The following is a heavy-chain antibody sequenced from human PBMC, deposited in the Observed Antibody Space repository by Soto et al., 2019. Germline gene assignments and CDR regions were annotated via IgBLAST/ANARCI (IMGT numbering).Heavy chain of an antibody. D-gene: IGHD3-9*01. CDR2: IYYSGST. CDR3: AAAIVDYDILTGYYQNWFDP. CDR1: GGSISSSSYY. Sequence: PSETLSLTCTVSGGSISSSSYYWGWIRQPPGKGLEWIGSIYYSGSTYYNPSLKSRVTISVDTSKNQFSLKLSSVTAADTAVYYCAAAIVDYDILTGYYQNWFDPWGQGTLVTVSS. V-gene: IGHV4-39*01. J-gene: IGHJ5*02.